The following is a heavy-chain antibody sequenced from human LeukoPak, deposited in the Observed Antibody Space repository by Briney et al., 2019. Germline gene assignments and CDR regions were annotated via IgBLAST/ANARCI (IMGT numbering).Heavy chain of an antibody. D-gene: IGHD6-13*01. V-gene: IGHV3-7*01. Sequence: GGSLRLSCAASGFTLSRNLMTWVRQAPGKGLEWVANIYQDGSEKYYVDSVRGRFTISRDNAKNTLYLQMNSLRAEDTAVYFCASERPSSSWYDYWGQGTLVTVSS. J-gene: IGHJ4*02. CDR3: ASERPSSSWYDY. CDR1: GFTLSRNL. CDR2: IYQDGSEK.